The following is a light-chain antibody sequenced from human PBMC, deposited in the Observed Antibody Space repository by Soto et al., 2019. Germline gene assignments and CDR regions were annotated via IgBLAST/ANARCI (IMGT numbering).Light chain of an antibody. CDR1: QIVSGS. J-gene: IGKJ1*01. CDR3: QQRWT. CDR2: EAS. Sequence: TQSAAKMSVSPGKIATLSCRASQIVSGSLAWYQQKPGQAPRLLIYEASNRATDIPARFSGRRSGSDFALAIRTLEPEDSVVYYSQQRWTCGQGT. V-gene: IGKV3-11*01.